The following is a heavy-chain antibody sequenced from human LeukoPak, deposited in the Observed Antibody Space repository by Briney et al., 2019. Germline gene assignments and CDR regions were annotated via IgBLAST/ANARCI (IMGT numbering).Heavy chain of an antibody. D-gene: IGHD3-22*01. CDR2: ISGSGGST. CDR1: GFTFSSYA. J-gene: IGHJ4*02. V-gene: IGHV3-23*01. Sequence: GGSLRLSCAASGFTFSSYAMSWVRQAPGRGLEWVSAISGSGGSTYYADSVKGRFTISRDNSKNTLYLQMNSLRAEDTAVYYCAKDSSGDLSTGDYWGQGTLVTVSS. CDR3: AKDSSGDLSTGDY.